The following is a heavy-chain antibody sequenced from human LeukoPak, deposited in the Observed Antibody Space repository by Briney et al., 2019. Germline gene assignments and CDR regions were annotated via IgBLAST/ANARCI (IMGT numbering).Heavy chain of an antibody. CDR3: ATPLDYSDSSGYHQGGD. CDR1: GFTFSSYW. V-gene: IGHV3-7*03. J-gene: IGHJ4*02. CDR2: IKQDGSEK. D-gene: IGHD3-22*01. Sequence: PGGSLRLSCAASGFTFSSYWMSWVRQAPGKGLEWVANIKQDGSEKYYVDSVKGRFTISRDNAKNSLYLQMNSLRADDTAVYYCATPLDYSDSSGYHQGGDWGQGTLVTVSS.